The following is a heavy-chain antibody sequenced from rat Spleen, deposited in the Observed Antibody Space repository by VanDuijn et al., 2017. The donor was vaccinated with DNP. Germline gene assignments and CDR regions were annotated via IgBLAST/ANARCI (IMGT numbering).Heavy chain of an antibody. V-gene: IGHV5-31*01. CDR1: GFSVSHDW. J-gene: IGHJ2*01. D-gene: IGHD1-7*01. CDR3: ATHDWVN. Sequence: EVKLVESGGDLVQPGRSLKLSCVASGFSVSHDWMTWIRQIPGKGLEWVACISSSGGSTYYPDSVKGRFTISRDNAKSTLYLQMNRLRSEDTATYYCATHDWVNWGQGVMVTVSS. CDR2: ISSSGGST.